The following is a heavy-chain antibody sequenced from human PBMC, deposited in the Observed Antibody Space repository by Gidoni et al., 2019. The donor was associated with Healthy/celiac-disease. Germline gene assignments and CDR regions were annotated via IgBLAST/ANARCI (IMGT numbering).Heavy chain of an antibody. J-gene: IGHJ3*02. D-gene: IGHD1-26*01. CDR1: GFTVSSNY. CDR3: ARVRIVGATGAFDI. Sequence: EVQLVESGGGLIQPGGSLRLSCAASGFTVSSNYMSWVRQAPGKGLEWVSVIYSGGSTYYAESVKGRFTISRDNSKNTLYLQMNSLRAEDTAVYYCARVRIVGATGAFDIWGQGTMVTVSS. CDR2: IYSGGST. V-gene: IGHV3-53*01.